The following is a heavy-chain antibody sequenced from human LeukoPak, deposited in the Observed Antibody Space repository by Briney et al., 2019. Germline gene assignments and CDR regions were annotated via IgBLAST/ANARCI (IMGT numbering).Heavy chain of an antibody. D-gene: IGHD6-19*01. CDR1: RFNFSIYA. J-gene: IGHJ5*01. Sequence: GGSLRLSCAASRFNFSIYAMSWVRQAPGKGLEWVSTITGSGDSAYYADSVKGRFTISRDNSKNTLYLQMNSLRAEDTAVYYCAKGPSSGWYDSWGQGTLVTVSS. CDR3: AKGPSSGWYDS. CDR2: ITGSGDSA. V-gene: IGHV3-23*01.